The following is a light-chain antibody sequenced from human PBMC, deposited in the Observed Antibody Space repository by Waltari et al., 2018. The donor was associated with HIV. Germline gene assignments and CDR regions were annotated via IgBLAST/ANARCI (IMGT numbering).Light chain of an antibody. Sequence: ELVLTQSPATLSVSPGERAILSCRASQSVSRHLAWYQQKSGQAPRLFIYETSTRAAVTPGRFTGSGSGTDFALTITGVEPADVAVYYCQQRGTWPPVTFGGGTKVEI. CDR3: QQRGTWPPVT. V-gene: IGKV3-11*01. CDR2: ETS. CDR1: QSVSRH. J-gene: IGKJ4*01.